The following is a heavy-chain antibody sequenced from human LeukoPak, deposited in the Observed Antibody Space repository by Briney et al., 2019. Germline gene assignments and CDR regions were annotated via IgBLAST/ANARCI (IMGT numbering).Heavy chain of an antibody. CDR2: IIPIFGTA. D-gene: IGHD3-16*01. J-gene: IGHJ6*02. CDR1: GGTFSSYA. Sequence: ASVKVSCKASGGTFSSYAISWVRQAPGRGLEWMGGIIPIFGTANYAQKSQGRVTITADESTSTAYMELSSLRSEDTAVYYCARLKYYYYGMDVWGQGTTVTVSS. CDR3: ARLKYYYYGMDV. V-gene: IGHV1-69*13.